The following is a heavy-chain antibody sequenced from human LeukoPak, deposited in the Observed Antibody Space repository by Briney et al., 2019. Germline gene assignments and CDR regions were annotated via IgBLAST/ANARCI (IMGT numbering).Heavy chain of an antibody. J-gene: IGHJ4*02. V-gene: IGHV1-18*01. CDR2: ISAYNGNT. D-gene: IGHD5-12*01. Sequence: GSVKVSCKASGYTFTNYDISWVRQAPGQGGEWMGWISAYNGNTNSPQKLQGRVTMTTDTSTSTAYMDLRSLRSDDTAVYYCARGRGYSGYIVSDYWGQGTLVTVSS. CDR3: ARGRGYSGYIVSDY. CDR1: GYTFTNYD.